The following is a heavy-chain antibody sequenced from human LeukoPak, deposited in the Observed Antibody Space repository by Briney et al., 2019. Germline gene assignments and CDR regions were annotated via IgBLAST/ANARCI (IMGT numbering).Heavy chain of an antibody. Sequence: PGGSLRLSCAASGFTFSSYSMNWVRQAPGKGLEWVSSISSSSSYIYYADSVKGRFTISRDNAKNSLYLQMNSLRAEDTAVYYCARVELGFLPLIVWGKGTTVTVSS. D-gene: IGHD5-18*01. CDR1: GFTFSSYS. V-gene: IGHV3-21*01. CDR2: ISSSSSYI. CDR3: ARVELGFLPLIV. J-gene: IGHJ6*04.